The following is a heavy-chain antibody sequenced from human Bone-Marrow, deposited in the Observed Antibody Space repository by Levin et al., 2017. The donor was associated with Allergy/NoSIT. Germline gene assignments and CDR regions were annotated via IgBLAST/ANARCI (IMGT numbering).Heavy chain of an antibody. CDR1: GLNFRSYG. CDR3: ASHRSGRLDY. D-gene: IGHD2-15*01. CDR2: IWYDGSNK. V-gene: IGHV3-33*03. J-gene: IGHJ4*02. Sequence: RGESLKISCAASGLNFRSYGMHWVRQAPGKGLEWVAVIWYDGSNKYYADSVKGRFTISKDNSKSTLYLQMNSLRAEDTAVYYCASHRSGRLDYWGQGTLVAVSS.